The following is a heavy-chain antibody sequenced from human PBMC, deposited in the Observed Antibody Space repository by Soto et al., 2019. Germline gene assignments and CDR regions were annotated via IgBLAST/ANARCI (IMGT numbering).Heavy chain of an antibody. CDR3: ARGPSYYGSGSYNY. Sequence: SETLSLTCAVYGGSFSGYYWSWIRQPPGKGLEWIGEINHSGSTNYNPSLKSRVTISVDTSKNQFSLKLSSVTAADTAVYYCARGPSYYGSGSYNYWGQGTLVTVSS. CDR2: INHSGST. V-gene: IGHV4-34*01. CDR1: GGSFSGYY. J-gene: IGHJ4*02. D-gene: IGHD3-10*01.